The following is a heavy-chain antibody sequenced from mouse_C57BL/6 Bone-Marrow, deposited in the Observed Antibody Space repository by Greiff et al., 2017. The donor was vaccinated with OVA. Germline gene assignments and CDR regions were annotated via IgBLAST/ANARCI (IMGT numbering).Heavy chain of an antibody. D-gene: IGHD3-2*02. J-gene: IGHJ2*01. CDR2: IYPGDGDT. CDR3: ALTAQGD. V-gene: IGHV1-82*01. CDR1: GYAFSSSW. Sequence: QVQLQQSGPELVKPGASVKISCKASGYAFSSSWMNWVKQRPGKGLEWIGRIYPGDGDTNYNGKFKGKATLTADKSSSTAYMQLSSLTSEDSAVYFCALTAQGDWGQGTTLTVSS.